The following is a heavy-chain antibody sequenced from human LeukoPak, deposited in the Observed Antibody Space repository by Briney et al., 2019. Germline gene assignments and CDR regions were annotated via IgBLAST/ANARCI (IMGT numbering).Heavy chain of an antibody. CDR1: GYTFTSYP. CDR3: ARERGEFGGSYFLDY. J-gene: IGHJ4*02. CDR2: INDGDGNT. D-gene: IGHD1-26*01. V-gene: IGHV1-3*03. Sequence: ASVKVPCKASGYTFTSYPVHWVRRAPGQSLEWMGYINDGDGNTKYSQEFQGRVTITRDTSASIVYMELSSLRSEDMAFYYCARERGEFGGSYFLDYWGQGTLVTVSS.